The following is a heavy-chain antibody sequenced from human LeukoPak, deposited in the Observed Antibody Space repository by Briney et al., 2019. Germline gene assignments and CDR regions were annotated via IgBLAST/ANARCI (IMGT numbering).Heavy chain of an antibody. CDR1: GFTFDDYA. CDR2: ISWNSGSI. V-gene: IGHV3-9*01. D-gene: IGHD3-10*01. Sequence: GGSLRLSCAASGFTFDDYAMHWVRQAPGKGLEWVSGISWNSGSIGYADSVKGRFTISRDNAKNTLYLQMNSLRAEDTAVYYCARDGAYGSGSYSHFDYWGQGTLVTVSS. J-gene: IGHJ4*02. CDR3: ARDGAYGSGSYSHFDY.